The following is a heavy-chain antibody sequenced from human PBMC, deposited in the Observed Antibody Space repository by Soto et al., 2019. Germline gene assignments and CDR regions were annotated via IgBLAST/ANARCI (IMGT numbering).Heavy chain of an antibody. CDR2: ISTSGGRP. CDR3: VKEGRLAVGGLDL. J-gene: IGHJ5*02. CDR1: GITFSNYA. V-gene: IGHV3-23*01. Sequence: GGSLRLSCTASGITFSNYAMSWVRQAPRKGLEWVSSISTSGGRPYYADSVKGRFTISRDNSKNTLYLQMNSLRVEDTAIYYCVKEGRLAVGGLDLWGQGALVTVSS. D-gene: IGHD3-10*01.